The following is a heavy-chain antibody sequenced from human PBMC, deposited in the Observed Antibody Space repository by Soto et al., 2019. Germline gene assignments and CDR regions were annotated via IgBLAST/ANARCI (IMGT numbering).Heavy chain of an antibody. CDR2: VSAGGHYI. V-gene: IGHV3-21*06. J-gene: IGHJ4*02. Sequence: EVQLVESGGGLVKPGESLRLSCAASGFTFKSYNMNWVRQAPGKGLEWVSSVSAGGHYIYYRDSVKGRFTISRDNARDVMYLQLNSLRAEDTGVYYCARDYGVYDLRGEFDLWGQGTLVSVSS. D-gene: IGHD3-10*01. CDR1: GFTFKSYN. CDR3: ARDYGVYDLRGEFDL.